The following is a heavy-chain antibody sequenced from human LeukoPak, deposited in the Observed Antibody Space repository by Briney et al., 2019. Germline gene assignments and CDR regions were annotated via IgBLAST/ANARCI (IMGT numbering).Heavy chain of an antibody. CDR3: ARPRGEGGEAWAFDI. CDR1: GFTFNDYA. D-gene: IGHD2-21*01. Sequence: GGSLRLSCAASGFTFNDYAMHWVRQAPGKGLEWVSLISWDGGSTYYADSVKGRFTISRDNSKNSLYLQMNSLRAEDTALFYCARPRGEGGEAWAFDIWGQGTMVTVSS. V-gene: IGHV3-43D*03. J-gene: IGHJ3*02. CDR2: ISWDGGST.